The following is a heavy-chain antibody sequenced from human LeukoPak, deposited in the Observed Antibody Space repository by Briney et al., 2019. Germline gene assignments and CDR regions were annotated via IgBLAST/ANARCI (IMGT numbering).Heavy chain of an antibody. CDR1: GGSISSGDYY. CDR2: IYYSRST. Sequence: PSQTLSLTCTVSGGSISSGDYYWSWIRQPPGKGLEWIGYIYYSRSTYYNPSLKSRVTISVDTSKNQFSLKLSSVTAADTAVYYCARAPHICSGGSCYYYYGMDVWGQGTTVTVSS. D-gene: IGHD2-15*01. V-gene: IGHV4-30-4*01. CDR3: ARAPHICSGGSCYYYYGMDV. J-gene: IGHJ6*02.